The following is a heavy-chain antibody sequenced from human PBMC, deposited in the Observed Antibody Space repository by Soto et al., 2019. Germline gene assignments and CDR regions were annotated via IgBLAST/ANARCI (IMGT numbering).Heavy chain of an antibody. D-gene: IGHD1-1*01. CDR1: GFTFTTYA. CDR2: ISGSGGIT. J-gene: IGHJ4*02. CDR3: AKEAGEIATTYGPFDH. Sequence: EVQLLESGGGLVQPGGSLRLSCAASGFTFTTYAMSWVRQAPGKGLEWVSAISGSGGITYYADSVKGRFTISRDNSQNTLYLQMNSLRAEDTAVYYCAKEAGEIATTYGPFDHGGQGTLVTVSS. V-gene: IGHV3-23*01.